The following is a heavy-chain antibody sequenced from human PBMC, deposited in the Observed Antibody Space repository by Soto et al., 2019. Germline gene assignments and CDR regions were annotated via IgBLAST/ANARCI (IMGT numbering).Heavy chain of an antibody. J-gene: IGHJ3*02. Sequence: VSVKVSCKATGYTFSAYTMNWVHQAPGQSLEWMGWINAGSGNTKYSQNFQGRVSITRDTSASTVYMELTGLTSEDTAVYYCARDTETLGPRANDALDIWGQGTMVTVSS. CDR1: GYTFSAYT. CDR2: INAGSGNT. D-gene: IGHD3-3*02. V-gene: IGHV1-3*01. CDR3: ARDTETLGPRANDALDI.